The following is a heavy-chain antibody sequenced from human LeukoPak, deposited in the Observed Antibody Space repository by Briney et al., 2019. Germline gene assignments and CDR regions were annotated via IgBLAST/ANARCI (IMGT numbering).Heavy chain of an antibody. J-gene: IGHJ4*02. CDR1: GFTVSSNY. CDR3: ASAYYDILTGYGPFDY. Sequence: GSLRLSCAASGFTVSSNYMSWVRQAPGKGLEWVSVICSGGSTYYADSVKGRFTISRDNSKNTLYLQMNSLRAEDTAVYYCASAYYDILTGYGPFDYWGQGTLVTVSS. CDR2: ICSGGST. V-gene: IGHV3-53*01. D-gene: IGHD3-9*01.